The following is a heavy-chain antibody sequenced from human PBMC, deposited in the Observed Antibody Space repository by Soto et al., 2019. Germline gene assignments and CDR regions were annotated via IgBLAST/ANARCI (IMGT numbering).Heavy chain of an antibody. CDR3: ARLVYDSRLNYLYFDH. CDR1: GVSISSGNW. CDR2: VYNDGSA. Sequence: SETLSLTCDVSGVSISSGNWWSWVRQPPGKGLEWIAEVYNDGSANYHPSLDSRATISVDRSKNQFSLRLSSVTAADTGKYYCARLVYDSRLNYLYFDHWGQGTLVTVSS. J-gene: IGHJ4*02. V-gene: IGHV4-4*02. D-gene: IGHD3-22*01.